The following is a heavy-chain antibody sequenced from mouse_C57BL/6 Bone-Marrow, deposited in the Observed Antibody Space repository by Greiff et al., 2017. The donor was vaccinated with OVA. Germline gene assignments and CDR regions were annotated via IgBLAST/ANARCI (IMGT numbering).Heavy chain of an antibody. CDR1: GYAFTNYL. D-gene: IGHD1-1*01. CDR2: INPGSGGT. J-gene: IGHJ3*01. Sequence: VQLQQSGAELVRPGTSVKVSCKASGYAFTNYLIEWVKQRPGQGLEWIGVINPGSGGTNYNEKFKGKATLTADKSSSTAYMQLSSLTSEDSGVYCCALLVWPWFAYWGQGPLFIVSA. CDR3: ALLVWPWFAY. V-gene: IGHV1-54*01.